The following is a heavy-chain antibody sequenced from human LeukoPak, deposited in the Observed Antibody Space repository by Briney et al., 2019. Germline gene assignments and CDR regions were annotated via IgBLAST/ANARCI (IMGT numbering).Heavy chain of an antibody. V-gene: IGHV4-39*07. D-gene: IGHD6-19*01. CDR1: GGSISSCGYY. Sequence: SQTLSLTCTVSGGSISSCGYYWSWIRQPPGKGLEWIGEINHSGSTNYNPSLKSRVTISVDTSKNQFSLKLSSVTAADTAVYYCARPGIAVAGTYGTFDYWGQGTLVTVSS. J-gene: IGHJ4*02. CDR3: ARPGIAVAGTYGTFDY. CDR2: INHSGST.